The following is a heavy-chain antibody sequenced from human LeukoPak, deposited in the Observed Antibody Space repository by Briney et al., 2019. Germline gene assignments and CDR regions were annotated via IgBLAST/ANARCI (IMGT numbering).Heavy chain of an antibody. V-gene: IGHV3-74*01. J-gene: IGHJ4*02. Sequence: TGGSLRLSCAAYGFTFSSYWMDWVRQAPGEGLVWVSRFNTDGSGTTYADSVKGRFTISRDKAKNTLCLQVNSLTAEDTAVYYCAREDMITFGAFDYWGQGTLVTVSS. CDR1: GFTFSSYW. CDR2: FNTDGSGT. D-gene: IGHD3-16*01. CDR3: AREDMITFGAFDY.